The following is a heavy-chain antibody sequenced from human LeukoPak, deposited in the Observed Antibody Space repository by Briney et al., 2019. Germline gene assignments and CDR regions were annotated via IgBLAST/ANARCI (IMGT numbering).Heavy chain of an antibody. D-gene: IGHD6-6*01. CDR1: GFTFSSYG. J-gene: IGHJ4*02. CDR3: ARTLIEYSVSSCYFDY. Sequence: GGSLRLSCAASGFTFSSYGMSWVRQAPGKGLEWLSYISGNGNTIYYADSVKGRFTISRDNAKNSLYLQMNSLRAEDTAVYYCARTLIEYSVSSCYFDYWGQGTLVTVSS. CDR2: ISGNGNTI. V-gene: IGHV3-48*04.